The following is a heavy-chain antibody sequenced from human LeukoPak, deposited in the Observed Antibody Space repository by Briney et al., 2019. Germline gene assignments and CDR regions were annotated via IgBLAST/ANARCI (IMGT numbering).Heavy chain of an antibody. CDR2: INPNSGGT. Sequence: GASVKVSCKASGYTFTGYYMHWVRQAPGQGLEWMGWINPNSGGTTYAQKFQGRVTLSRDTSISTAYMELTRLTSDDTAVYYCSREDYWGQGSLVTVSS. CDR1: GYTFTGYY. V-gene: IGHV1-2*02. CDR3: SREDY. J-gene: IGHJ4*02.